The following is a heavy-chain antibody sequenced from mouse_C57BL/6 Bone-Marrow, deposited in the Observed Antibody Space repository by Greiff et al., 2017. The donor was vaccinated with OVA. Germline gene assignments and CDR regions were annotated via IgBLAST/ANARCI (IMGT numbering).Heavy chain of an antibody. CDR3: AKTGFITTVVATLDWYFDV. Sequence: VHLVESGPGLVQPSQSLSITCTVSGFSLTSYGVHWVRQPPGKGLEWLGVILSGGSTDYNAAFISRLSISQDNSKSKVFFKMNSLQADDTAIYYCAKTGFITTVVATLDWYFDVWGTGTTVTVSS. J-gene: IGHJ1*03. D-gene: IGHD1-1*01. V-gene: IGHV2-4*01. CDR2: ILSGGST. CDR1: GFSLTSYG.